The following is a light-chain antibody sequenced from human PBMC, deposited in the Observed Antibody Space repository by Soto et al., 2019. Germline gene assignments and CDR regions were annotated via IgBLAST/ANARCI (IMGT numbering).Light chain of an antibody. CDR2: DAS. J-gene: IGKJ1*01. V-gene: IGKV3-11*01. CDR1: QSVSSY. CDR3: QQRSNWPPN. Sequence: EIVLTQSPATLSLSPGERATLSCRASQSVSSYLAWYQQKPGQAPRLLIYDASNRATGIPARFSGSGSGTGFTLTISSLEPEDFAVYYCQQRSNWPPNFGQGTKVEIK.